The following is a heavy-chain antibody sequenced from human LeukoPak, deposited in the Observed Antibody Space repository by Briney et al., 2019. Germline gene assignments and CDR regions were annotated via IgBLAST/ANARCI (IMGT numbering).Heavy chain of an antibody. V-gene: IGHV3-20*04. CDR3: SRDYCGGDCYPFDY. Sequence: GGSLRLSCAVCGFTFNDYGMSWVRQAPGKGLEWVSGINWNGGNTGYADSVKGRFTISRDNAKKSVYLKMNSLRGEDTALYYCSRDYCGGDCYPFDYWGQGTLVTVSS. CDR1: GFTFNDYG. D-gene: IGHD2-21*02. CDR2: INWNGGNT. J-gene: IGHJ4*02.